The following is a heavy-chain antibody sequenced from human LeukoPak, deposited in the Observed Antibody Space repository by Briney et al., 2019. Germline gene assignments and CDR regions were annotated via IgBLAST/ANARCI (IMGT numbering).Heavy chain of an antibody. D-gene: IGHD1-26*01. CDR2: ISWDGGTT. V-gene: IGHV3-43D*04. CDR3: AKKGEGYYFDY. Sequence: PGGSLRLSCAASGFTFDDYGMHWVRQPPGKGLEWVSLISWDGGTTHYADSVKGRFTISRDNSKNSLYLQMNSLRAEDTALYYCAKKGEGYYFDYWGQGTLVTVSS. CDR1: GFTFDDYG. J-gene: IGHJ4*02.